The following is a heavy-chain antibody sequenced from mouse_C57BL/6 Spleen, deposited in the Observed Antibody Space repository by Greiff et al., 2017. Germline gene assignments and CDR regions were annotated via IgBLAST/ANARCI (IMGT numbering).Heavy chain of an antibody. Sequence: QVQLKESGAELVRPGASVKLSCKASGYTFTDYYINWVKQRPGQGLEWIARIYPGSGNTYYNEKFKGKATLTAEKSSSTAYMQLSSLTSEDSAVYFCARSRITTGTSYAMDYWGQGTSVTVSS. J-gene: IGHJ4*01. CDR1: GYTFTDYY. CDR2: IYPGSGNT. V-gene: IGHV1-76*01. CDR3: ARSRITTGTSYAMDY. D-gene: IGHD1-1*01.